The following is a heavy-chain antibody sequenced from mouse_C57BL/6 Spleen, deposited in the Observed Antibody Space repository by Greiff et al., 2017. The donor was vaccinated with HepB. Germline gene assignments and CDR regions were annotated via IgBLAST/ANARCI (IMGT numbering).Heavy chain of an antibody. V-gene: IGHV2-2*01. CDR3: ARKDLLRLYAMDY. J-gene: IGHJ4*01. CDR1: GFSLTSYG. D-gene: IGHD1-1*01. CDR2: IWSGGST. Sequence: VQGVESGPGLVQPSQSLSITCTVSGFSLTSYGVHWVRQSPGKGLEWLGVIWSGGSTDYNAAFISRLSISKDNSKSQVFFKMNSLQADDTAIYYCARKDLLRLYAMDYWGQGTSVTVSS.